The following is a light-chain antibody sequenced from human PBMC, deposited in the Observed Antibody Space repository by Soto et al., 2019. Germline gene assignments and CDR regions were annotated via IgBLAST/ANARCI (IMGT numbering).Light chain of an antibody. CDR3: QSYDSTLSVV. CDR1: SSNIGAGYD. V-gene: IGLV1-40*01. CDR2: GNI. Sequence: VLTQPPSVSGAPGQRVTISCTGSSSNIGAGYDVHWYQHLPGTAPKLLIYGNINRPSGVPDRFSASKSGTSASLAITGLQAEDEADYYCQSYDSTLSVVFGGGTKLTVL. J-gene: IGLJ2*01.